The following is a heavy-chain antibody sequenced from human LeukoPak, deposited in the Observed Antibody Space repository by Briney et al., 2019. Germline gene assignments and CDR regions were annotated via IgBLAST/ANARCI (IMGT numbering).Heavy chain of an antibody. Sequence: PGGSQRLSCSASGFTFNNYAMHWVRQAPGKGLEHVSAISSIGDDTYYADSVKRRFYISRDNSKNTLYFQMSSLRAEDTAVYYCVKDTLPKSYSSSWYYAFDFWGQGTMVTVSS. CDR2: ISSIGDDT. CDR3: VKDTLPKSYSSSWYYAFDF. CDR1: GFTFNNYA. J-gene: IGHJ3*01. V-gene: IGHV3-64*05. D-gene: IGHD6-13*01.